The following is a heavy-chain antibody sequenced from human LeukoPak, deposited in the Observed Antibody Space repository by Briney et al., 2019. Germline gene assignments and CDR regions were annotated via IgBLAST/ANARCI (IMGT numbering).Heavy chain of an antibody. D-gene: IGHD6-19*01. CDR3: TRRASGWSFFDY. J-gene: IGHJ4*02. Sequence: GASVKVSCKASGYTFTGYYMHWVRQAPGQGLEWMGWINPNSGGTNYAQKFQGRVTMTRDTSISTAYMELSRLRSDDTAVYYCTRRASGWSFFDYWGQGTLVTVSS. V-gene: IGHV1-2*02. CDR2: INPNSGGT. CDR1: GYTFTGYY.